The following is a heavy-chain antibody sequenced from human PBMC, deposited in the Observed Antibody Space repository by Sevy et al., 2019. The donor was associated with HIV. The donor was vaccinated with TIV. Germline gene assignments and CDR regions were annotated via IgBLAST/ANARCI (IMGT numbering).Heavy chain of an antibody. CDR2: LKQKAYGGTL. Sequence: GGSLRLSCTGSGFTFGDYAMSWVRQAPGKGLEWVAFLKQKAYGGTLGYAAEVKGRFSIARDESKRIAHLQMKDQKTQDKAIYYCTRRKGAQSIFDYWGQGALVTVSS. D-gene: IGHD1-26*01. J-gene: IGHJ4*02. V-gene: IGHV3-49*04. CDR1: GFTFGDYA. CDR3: TRRKGAQSIFDY.